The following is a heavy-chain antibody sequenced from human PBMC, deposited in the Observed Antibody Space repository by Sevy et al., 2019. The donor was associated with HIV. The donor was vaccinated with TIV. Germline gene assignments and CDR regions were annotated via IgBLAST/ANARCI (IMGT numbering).Heavy chain of an antibody. V-gene: IGHV1-8*01. J-gene: IGHJ2*01. CDR2: TNPNSGNT. Sequence: ASVKVSCKASGYTFDSHDINWIRQAPGQGLEWMGWTNPNSGNTGYAQRFQGRVTMTRTTSTSTAYMELSGLRSEDTALYYCARGLSYSYAKRGDWVNWYLDVWGRGTLVTVSS. CDR3: ARGLSYSYAKRGDWVNWYLDV. D-gene: IGHD2-21*01. CDR1: GYTFDSHD.